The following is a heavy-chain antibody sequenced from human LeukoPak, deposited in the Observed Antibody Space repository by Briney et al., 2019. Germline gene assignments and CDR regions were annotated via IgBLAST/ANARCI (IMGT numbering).Heavy chain of an antibody. CDR2: ISGSGGST. V-gene: IGHV3-23*01. D-gene: IGHD6-19*01. CDR3: AKSRNQWLVRQYFDY. CDR1: GFTFSSYA. Sequence: PGGSLRLSCAASGFTFSSYAMSWVRQAPGKGLEWVSAISGSGGSTYYADSVKGRFTISRDNSKNMLYLQMNSLRAEDTAVYYCAKSRNQWLVRQYFDYWGRGTLVTVSS. J-gene: IGHJ4*02.